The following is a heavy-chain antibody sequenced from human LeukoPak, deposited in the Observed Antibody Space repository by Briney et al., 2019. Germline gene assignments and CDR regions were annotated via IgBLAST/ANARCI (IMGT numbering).Heavy chain of an antibody. J-gene: IGHJ5*02. CDR1: GGSISSYY. CDR3: ARDVGGYSSSSYRLDWFDP. V-gene: IGHV4-4*07. D-gene: IGHD6-6*01. CDR2: IYTSGST. Sequence: PSETLSLTCTVSGGSISSYYWSWIRQPAGKGQEWIGRIYTSGSTNYNPSLKSRVTMSVDTSKNQFSLKLSSVTAADTAVYYCARDVGGYSSSSYRLDWFDPWGQGTLVTVSS.